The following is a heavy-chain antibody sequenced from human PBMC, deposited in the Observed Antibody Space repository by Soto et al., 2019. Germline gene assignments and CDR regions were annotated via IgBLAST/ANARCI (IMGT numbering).Heavy chain of an antibody. D-gene: IGHD7-27*01. CDR2: VSGSGAST. J-gene: IGHJ3*02. CDR3: ARGDLGAFDM. CDR1: GLTFSSYA. V-gene: IGHV3-23*01. Sequence: GGSLRLSCAAPGLTFSSYAMSWVRQAPGKGLEWVSTVSGSGASTYYADSVKGRFTISRDNSKNTLHLQMNSLRAEDTAVYYCARGDLGAFDMWGQGTMVTVSS.